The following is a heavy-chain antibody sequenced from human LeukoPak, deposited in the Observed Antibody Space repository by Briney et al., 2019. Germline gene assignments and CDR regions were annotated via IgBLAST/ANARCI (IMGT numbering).Heavy chain of an antibody. V-gene: IGHV3-23*01. D-gene: IGHD6-13*01. Sequence: GGSLRLSCAASGFTFSSYAMSWVRQAPGKGLEWVSAISGSGGSTYYADSVKGRFTISRDNSKNTLYLQMNSLRAEGTAVYYCAKGGLSSSWYGYYFDYWGQGTLVTVSS. CDR2: ISGSGGST. J-gene: IGHJ4*02. CDR1: GFTFSSYA. CDR3: AKGGLSSSWYGYYFDY.